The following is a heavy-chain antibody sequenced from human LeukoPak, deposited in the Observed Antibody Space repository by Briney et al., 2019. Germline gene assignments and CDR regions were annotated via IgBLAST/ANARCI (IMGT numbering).Heavy chain of an antibody. CDR3: TREFAAMARALDY. J-gene: IGHJ4*02. Sequence: PGGSLRLSCTASGFTFGDYAMSWFRQAPGKGLEWVGFIRSKAYGWTTEYAASVKGRFTISRDDSKSIAYLQMNSLKTEDTAVYYCTREFAAMARALDYWGQGTLVTVSS. CDR1: GFTFGDYA. CDR2: IRSKAYGWTT. V-gene: IGHV3-49*03. D-gene: IGHD5-18*01.